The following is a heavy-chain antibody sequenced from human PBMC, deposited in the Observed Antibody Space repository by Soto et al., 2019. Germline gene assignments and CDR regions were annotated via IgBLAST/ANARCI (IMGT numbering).Heavy chain of an antibody. J-gene: IGHJ6*03. CDR1: GYTFTSYC. Sequence: GASVKVSCKASGYTFTSYCISWVRQAPGQGLEWMGWISAYNGNTNYAQKLQGRVTMTTDTSTSTAYMELRSLRSDDTAVYYCAREGSSGRSSYYYYMVVWGKGTTVTVFS. V-gene: IGHV1-18*01. CDR2: ISAYNGNT. CDR3: AREGSSGRSSYYYYMVV. D-gene: IGHD6-25*01.